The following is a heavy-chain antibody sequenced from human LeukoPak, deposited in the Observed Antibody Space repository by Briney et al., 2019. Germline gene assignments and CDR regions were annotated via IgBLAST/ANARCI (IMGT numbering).Heavy chain of an antibody. CDR2: ISGSGTST. D-gene: IGHD6-19*01. Sequence: TGGSLRLSCAASGFTFNNFAMSWVRQAPGKGLEWVSGISGSGTSTYYADSVKGRFTISRDNSKNTLYLQMNSLRADDTAVYYCAKRGSGITVAADYWGQGTLVTVSS. CDR3: AKRGSGITVAADY. CDR1: GFTFNNFA. V-gene: IGHV3-23*01. J-gene: IGHJ4*02.